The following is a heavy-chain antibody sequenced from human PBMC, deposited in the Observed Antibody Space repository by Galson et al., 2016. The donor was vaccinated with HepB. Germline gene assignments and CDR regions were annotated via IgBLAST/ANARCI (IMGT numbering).Heavy chain of an antibody. CDR3: VXDSTEXWAWGV. CDR2: ITHDAIHT. CDR1: XXXFSDYX. Sequence: RLSXXTSXXXFSDYXXXWISQAPGGGLELVARITHDAIHTSYADSLKGRFTISRDNSKNTLSLQMNGLRTEDTDXSYWVXDSTEXWAWGVWGQGTLVTVSS. V-gene: IGHV3-30-3*01. J-gene: IGHJ1*01. D-gene: IGHD1-1*01.